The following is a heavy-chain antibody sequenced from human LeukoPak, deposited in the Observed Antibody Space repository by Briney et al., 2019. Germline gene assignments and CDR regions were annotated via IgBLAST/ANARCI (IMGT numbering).Heavy chain of an antibody. J-gene: IGHJ6*03. Sequence: SETLSLTCTVSGGSISSGSYYWSWIRQPAGKGLEWIGRIYTSGSTNYNPSLKSRATISVDTSKNQFSLKLSSVTAADTAVYYCARVFVRSGIHYYYYYYMDVWGKGTTVTVSS. V-gene: IGHV4-61*02. CDR2: IYTSGST. CDR3: ARVFVRSGIHYYYYYYMDV. CDR1: GGSISSGSYY. D-gene: IGHD3-10*01.